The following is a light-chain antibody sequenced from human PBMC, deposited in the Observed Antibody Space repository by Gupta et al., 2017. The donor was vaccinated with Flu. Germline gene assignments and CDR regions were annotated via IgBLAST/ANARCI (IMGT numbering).Light chain of an antibody. CDR1: RGSIASYY. J-gene: IGLJ3*02. CDR2: EDT. CDR3: QSYDGTNYWV. V-gene: IGLV6-57*01. Sequence: NFMLTQPHSVSESPGKTVTISCTRDRGSIASYYVQWYQQRPGSSPTTVIYEDTQRPSGVPDRFSASIDRSSNSASLTISGLKTEDEADYYCQSYDGTNYWVFGGGTRLKVL.